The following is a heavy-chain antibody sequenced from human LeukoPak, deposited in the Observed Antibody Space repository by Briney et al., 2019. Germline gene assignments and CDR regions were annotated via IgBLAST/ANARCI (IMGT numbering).Heavy chain of an antibody. CDR2: INPNSGGT. V-gene: IGHV1-2*02. J-gene: IGHJ4*02. D-gene: IGHD4-17*01. CDR3: ARPMTTVNPFDY. Sequence: GASVKVSCKAYGYTLSDYYMHWVRQAPGQGLEWMGWINPNSGGTNYAQKFQGRVTMTRDTSISTAYMELSRLRSDDTAVYYCARPMTTVNPFDYWGQGNLVTVSS. CDR1: GYTLSDYY.